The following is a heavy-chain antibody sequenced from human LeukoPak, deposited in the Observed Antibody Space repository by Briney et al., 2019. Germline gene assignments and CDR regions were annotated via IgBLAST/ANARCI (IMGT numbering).Heavy chain of an antibody. D-gene: IGHD1-26*01. CDR3: AKASRGGSYSDYFDY. V-gene: IGHV3-23*01. CDR2: ISGSGGST. Sequence: GGSLRLSCAASGFTFSSYGMSWVRQAPGKGLEWVSGISGSGGSTYYADSVKGRFTISRDNSKNTLYLQMNSLRAEDTAVYYCAKASRGGSYSDYFDYWGQGTLVTVSS. CDR1: GFTFSSYG. J-gene: IGHJ4*02.